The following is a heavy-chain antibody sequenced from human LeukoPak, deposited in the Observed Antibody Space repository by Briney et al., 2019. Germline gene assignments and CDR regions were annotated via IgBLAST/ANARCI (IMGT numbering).Heavy chain of an antibody. CDR2: INPSGGST. D-gene: IGHD2-2*01. Sequence: ASVKVSCKASGYTFTSYYMHWVRQAPGQGLEWMGIINPSGGSTSYAQKFQGRVTMTRDTSTSTVYMELSSLRSEDTAVYYCATLYCSSTSRYGPRPFNYGMDVWGQGTTVTVSS. CDR3: ATLYCSSTSRYGPRPFNYGMDV. V-gene: IGHV1-46*01. J-gene: IGHJ6*02. CDR1: GYTFTSYY.